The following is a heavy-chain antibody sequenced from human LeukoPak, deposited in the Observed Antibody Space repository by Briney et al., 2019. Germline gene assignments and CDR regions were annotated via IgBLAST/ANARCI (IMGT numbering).Heavy chain of an antibody. CDR2: IYYSGST. D-gene: IGHD4-23*01. CDR1: GGSISSSSYY. V-gene: IGHV4-39*01. J-gene: IGHJ4*02. Sequence: SETLSLTCTVSGGSISSSSYYWGWNRQPPGKGLEWIGSIYYSGSTYYNPSLKSRVTISVDTSKNQFSLKLSSVTAADTAVYYCAKVVRSSGGIYPSSDYWGQGTLVTVSS. CDR3: AKVVRSSGGIYPSSDY.